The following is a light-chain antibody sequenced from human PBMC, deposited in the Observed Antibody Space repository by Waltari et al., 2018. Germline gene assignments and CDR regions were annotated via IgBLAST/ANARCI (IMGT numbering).Light chain of an antibody. V-gene: IGKV3-20*01. CDR2: GAA. CDR1: QSVSSSY. Sequence: EIVLTQSPGTLSLSPGERATLSCRASQSVSSSYLAWYQQKPGQPPRLLIYGAASRATGIPDRCSGSGTGTDFPLTISRLEPEDFAVYYCQQYGSSPYTFGQGTKLEIK. J-gene: IGKJ2*01. CDR3: QQYGSSPYT.